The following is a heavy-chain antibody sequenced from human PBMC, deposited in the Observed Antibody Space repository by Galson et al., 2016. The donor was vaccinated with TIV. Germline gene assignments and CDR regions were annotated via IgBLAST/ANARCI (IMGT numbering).Heavy chain of an antibody. CDR2: IIPLFSTA. J-gene: IGHJ6*02. CDR3: AKGRNTAMDTYYWYYGMDV. V-gene: IGHV1-69*13. D-gene: IGHD5-18*01. Sequence: SVKVSCKASGGSFSSYVISWVRQAPGQGLEWMGGIIPLFSTANYAQKFQGRVTITADESTSTAYMELSSLRSEDTVIYYCAKGRNTAMDTYYWYYGMDVWGQGTTVTVSS. CDR1: GGSFSSYV.